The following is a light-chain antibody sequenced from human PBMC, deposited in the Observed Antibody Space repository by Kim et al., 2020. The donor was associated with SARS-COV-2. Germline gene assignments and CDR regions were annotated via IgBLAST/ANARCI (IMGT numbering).Light chain of an antibody. J-gene: IGLJ1*01. Sequence: QSALTQPASVSGSPGQSITISCTGTSSDIGGYKYVPWYQQHPGKAPKLMTYDDSERPSGVANRFSGSKSGNTASLTISGLQAGDEADYYCSSYSGSRAAYVFGRGTKLTVL. CDR2: DDS. CDR1: SSDIGGYKY. CDR3: SSYSGSRAAYV. V-gene: IGLV2-14*01.